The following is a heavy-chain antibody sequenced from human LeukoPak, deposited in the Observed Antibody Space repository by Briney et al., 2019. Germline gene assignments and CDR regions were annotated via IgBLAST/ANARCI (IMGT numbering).Heavy chain of an antibody. V-gene: IGHV3-33*03. Sequence: GGSLRLSCAASGFNLSTYGIHWVRQAPGKGLEWVAVIWYDGSNKYYADSVKGRFTISRDNSKNTLYLQMNSLRAEDTAVYYCSRGVMMTFGGVFGAFDIWGQGTVVTVSS. CDR2: IWYDGSNK. CDR3: SRGVMMTFGGVFGAFDI. J-gene: IGHJ3*02. D-gene: IGHD3-16*01. CDR1: GFNLSTYG.